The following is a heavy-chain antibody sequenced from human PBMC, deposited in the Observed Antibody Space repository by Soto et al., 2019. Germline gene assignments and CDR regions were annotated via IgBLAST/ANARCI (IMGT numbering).Heavy chain of an antibody. J-gene: IGHJ4*02. V-gene: IGHV3-64D*06. CDR3: VKDFALRFTYYCDSSGYYDY. Sequence: GGSLRLSCSASGFTFSSYAMHWVRQAPGKGLEYVSAISSNGGSTYYADSVKGRFTISRDNSKNTLYLQMSSLRAEDTAVYYCVKDFALRFTYYCDSSGYYDYWGQGTLVTVSS. CDR2: ISSNGGST. D-gene: IGHD3-22*01. CDR1: GFTFSSYA.